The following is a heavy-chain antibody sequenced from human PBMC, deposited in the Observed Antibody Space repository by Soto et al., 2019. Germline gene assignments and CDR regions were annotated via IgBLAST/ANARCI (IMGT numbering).Heavy chain of an antibody. D-gene: IGHD3-9*01. V-gene: IGHV2-26*01. CDR3: TRTTDYCDLLTGPTFDY. CDR1: GFSLSNARMG. CDR2: IFSNDEK. Sequence: QVTLKESGPVLVKPTETLTLTCTVSGFSLSNARMGVSWVRQPPGKALEWLAHIFSNDEKSYSTSLKSRLTISEDTSKIQVVLTMTNMDPVDTATYYCTRTTDYCDLLTGPTFDYWGKGTLVTVSS. J-gene: IGHJ4*02.